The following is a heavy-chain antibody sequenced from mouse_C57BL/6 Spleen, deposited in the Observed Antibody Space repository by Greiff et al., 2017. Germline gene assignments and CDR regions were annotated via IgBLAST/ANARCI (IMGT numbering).Heavy chain of an antibody. J-gene: IGHJ2*01. D-gene: IGHD4-1*01. V-gene: IGHV14-4*01. Sequence: EVQRVESGAELVRPGASVKLSCTASGFNIKDDYMHWVKQRPEQGLEWIGWIDPENGDTEYASKFQGKATITADTSSNTAYLQLSSLTSEDTAVYYCTVTGTSGDYWGQGTTLTVSS. CDR3: TVTGTSGDY. CDR2: IDPENGDT. CDR1: GFNIKDDY.